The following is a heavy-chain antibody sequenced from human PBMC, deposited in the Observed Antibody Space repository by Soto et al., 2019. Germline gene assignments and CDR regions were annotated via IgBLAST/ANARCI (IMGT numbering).Heavy chain of an antibody. CDR3: ARDYSSYGPFDY. CDR2: ISSSSRTI. D-gene: IGHD5-18*01. CDR1: GFTFSSYS. Sequence: GGSLRLSCAASGFTFSSYSMNWVRQAPGKGLEWVSYISSSSRTIYYADSVKGRFTISRDNAKNSLYLQMNSLRAEDTAVYYCARDYSSYGPFDYWGQGTLVTVSS. J-gene: IGHJ4*02. V-gene: IGHV3-48*01.